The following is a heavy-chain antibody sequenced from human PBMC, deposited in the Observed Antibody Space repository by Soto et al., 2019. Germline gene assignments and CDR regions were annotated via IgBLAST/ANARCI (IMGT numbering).Heavy chain of an antibody. CDR2: IYYSGST. CDR1: GGSISSGGYY. Sequence: LSLTCTVSGGSISSGGYYWSWIRQHPGKGLEWIGYIYYSGSTYYNPSLKSRVTISVDTSKNQFSLKLSSVTAADTAVYYCARDLYGSGSYYYYYYGMGVWDQGTTVTVSS. J-gene: IGHJ6*02. CDR3: ARDLYGSGSYYYYYYGMGV. V-gene: IGHV4-31*03. D-gene: IGHD3-10*01.